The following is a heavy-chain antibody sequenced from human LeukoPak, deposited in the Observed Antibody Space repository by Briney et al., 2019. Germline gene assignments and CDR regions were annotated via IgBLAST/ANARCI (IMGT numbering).Heavy chain of an antibody. D-gene: IGHD6-6*01. CDR2: IRYDGSNK. V-gene: IGHV3-30*02. CDR3: ARVEFPYSSSADY. J-gene: IGHJ4*02. CDR1: GFTFSTFG. Sequence: GGSLRLSCAASGFAASGFTFSTFGMHWVRQAPGKGLEWVAFIRYDGSNKYYADSVKGRFTISRDDSKNTLYLQMNSLRAEDTAAYYCARVEFPYSSSADYWGQGTLVTVSS.